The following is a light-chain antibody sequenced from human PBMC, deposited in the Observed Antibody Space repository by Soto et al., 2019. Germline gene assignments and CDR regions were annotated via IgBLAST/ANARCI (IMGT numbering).Light chain of an antibody. CDR1: SSDVGGYNY. CDR2: DVS. Sequence: QSALTQPASVSGSPGQSITISCTGTSSDVGGYNYVSWHQQHPGKAPKLMIYDVSNRPSGVSNRFSGSKSGNTASLTISGLQAEDEADYYCSSYTSSSTSYVFGTGTKVTVL. J-gene: IGLJ1*01. CDR3: SSYTSSSTSYV. V-gene: IGLV2-14*01.